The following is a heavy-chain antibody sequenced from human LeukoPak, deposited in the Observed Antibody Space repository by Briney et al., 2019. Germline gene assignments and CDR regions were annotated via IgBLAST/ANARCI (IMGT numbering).Heavy chain of an antibody. CDR1: GYTFTDYY. CDR3: ARVDYGDYLFDY. V-gene: IGHV1-2*02. D-gene: IGHD4-17*01. CDR2: INPNSGGT. J-gene: IGHJ4*02. Sequence: ASVTVSFKASGYTFTDYYMHWVRQAPGQGLEWMGWINPNSGGTNYAQKFQGRVTMTRDTSISTAYMELSRLRSDDTAVYYCARVDYGDYLFDYWGQGTLVTVSS.